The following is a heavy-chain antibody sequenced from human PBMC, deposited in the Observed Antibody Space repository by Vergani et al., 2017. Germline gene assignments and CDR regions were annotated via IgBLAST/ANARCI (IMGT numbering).Heavy chain of an antibody. D-gene: IGHD3-10*01. CDR3: ARGHLYGSGSYYNPHYYFDY. CDR2: ITYNGGRQ. Sequence: EVRLLESGGGLVQPGGSLRRSCAAPGLTFIIYALCWVRQVQGKGREWVSTITYNGGRQYYADSVTGRLTISRDNSKKTLFLQLKTLRAEDTGVYYCARGHLYGSGSYYNPHYYFDYWGQGTLVTVSS. J-gene: IGHJ4*02. V-gene: IGHV3-23*01. CDR1: GLTFIIYA.